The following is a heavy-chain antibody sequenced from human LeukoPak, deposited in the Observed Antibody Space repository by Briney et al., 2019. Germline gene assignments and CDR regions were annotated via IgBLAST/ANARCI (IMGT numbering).Heavy chain of an antibody. V-gene: IGHV3-30*04. CDR1: GFTFSSYA. J-gene: IGHJ4*02. Sequence: GGSLRLSCSASGFTFSSYAMHWVRQAPGKGLEWVAVISYDGSNKYYADSVKGRFTISRDNSKNTLYLQMNSLRAEDTAVYYCAKDHRSYGSGSYHFDYWGQGTLVTVSS. CDR3: AKDHRSYGSGSYHFDY. D-gene: IGHD3-10*01. CDR2: ISYDGSNK.